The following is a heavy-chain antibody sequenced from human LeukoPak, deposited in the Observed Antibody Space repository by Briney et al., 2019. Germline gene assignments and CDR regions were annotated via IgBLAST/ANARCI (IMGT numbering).Heavy chain of an antibody. CDR2: VHHSGVT. CDR3: AREGPLDAFDI. Sequence: SQTPSLTCTVSGGSISSGTFFWTWIRQHPGKGLEWIAYVHHSGVTYPNPSLQSRITIPVETSKNQFSLKLSSVTAADTAVYYCAREGPLDAFDIWGQGTMVTVSS. V-gene: IGHV4-31*03. CDR1: GGSISSGTFF. J-gene: IGHJ3*02.